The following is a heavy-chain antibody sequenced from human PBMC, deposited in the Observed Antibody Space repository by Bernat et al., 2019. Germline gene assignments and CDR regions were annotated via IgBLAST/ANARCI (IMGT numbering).Heavy chain of an antibody. Sequence: EVQLVETGGGLIQPGGFLRLSCAASGFTVSSTYMIWVRQAPGKGLEWVSFIYTAGGTIHADSVKGRFTISRDSSKNMLYLQMNSLRDDDTAMYYCARGLGTWAFGFWGQGTMVTVSS. V-gene: IGHV3-53*02. CDR3: ARGLGTWAFGF. CDR2: IYTAGGT. J-gene: IGHJ3*01. CDR1: GFTVSSTY.